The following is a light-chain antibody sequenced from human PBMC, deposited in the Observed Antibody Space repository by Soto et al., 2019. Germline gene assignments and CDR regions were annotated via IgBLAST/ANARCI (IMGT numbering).Light chain of an antibody. CDR1: SSDVGGYNY. CDR3: SSYAASNNFYFV. V-gene: IGLV2-8*01. Sequence: QSALTQPPSASGSPGQSGTISCTGTSSDVGGYNYVSWYQQYPGRAPKLMIYEVTKRPSGVPDRFSGSKSGNTASLTVSGLQADDEADYYCSSYAASNNFYFVFGGGTKVTVL. CDR2: EVT. J-gene: IGLJ3*02.